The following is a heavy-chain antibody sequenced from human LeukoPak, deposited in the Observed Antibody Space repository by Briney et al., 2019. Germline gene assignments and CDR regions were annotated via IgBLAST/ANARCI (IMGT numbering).Heavy chain of an antibody. CDR1: GFTFSSYA. CDR2: ISGSGGST. V-gene: IGHV3-23*01. J-gene: IGHJ3*02. D-gene: IGHD4-17*01. Sequence: GGSLRLSCAASGFTFSSYAMSWVRQAPGKGLEWVSAISGSGGSTYYADSVKGRFTISRDNSKNTLYLQMNSLRAEDTAVYYCATAWVDYGDYEGGDAFDIWGQGTMVTVSS. CDR3: ATAWVDYGDYEGGDAFDI.